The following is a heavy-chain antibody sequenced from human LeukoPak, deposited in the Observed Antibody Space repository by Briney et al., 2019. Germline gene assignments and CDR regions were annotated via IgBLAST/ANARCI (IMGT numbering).Heavy chain of an antibody. CDR1: GFTFGSYS. V-gene: IGHV3-21*01. CDR2: ISSSSSYI. Sequence: GGSLRLSCAASGFTFGSYSMNWVRQAPGKGLEWVSSISSSSSYIYYADSVKGRFTISRDNAKNSLYLQMNSLRAEDTAVYYCAGSERRVADPWGQGTLVTVSS. D-gene: IGHD2-15*01. CDR3: AGSERRVADP. J-gene: IGHJ5*02.